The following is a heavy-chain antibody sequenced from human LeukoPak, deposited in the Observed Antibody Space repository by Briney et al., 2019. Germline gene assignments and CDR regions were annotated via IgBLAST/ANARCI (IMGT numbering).Heavy chain of an antibody. CDR3: ARDDCSGGSCYTDY. D-gene: IGHD2-15*01. J-gene: IGHJ4*02. CDR2: ISSSSSYI. CDR1: GFTFSSYS. V-gene: IGHV3-21*01. Sequence: GGSLRLSCAASGFTFSSYSMNWVRQAPGKGLEWVSSISSSSSYIYYADSVKGRFTISRDNAKNSLYLQLNSLRAEDTAVYYCARDDCSGGSCYTDYWGQGTLVTVSS.